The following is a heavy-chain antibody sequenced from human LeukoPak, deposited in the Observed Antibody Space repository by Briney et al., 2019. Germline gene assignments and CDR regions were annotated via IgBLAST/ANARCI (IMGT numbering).Heavy chain of an antibody. CDR2: IILNTGAP. D-gene: IGHD1-26*01. CDR1: EYSFSDYY. Sequence: ASVKVSCKASEYSFSDYYIYWVRQAPGHGLEWMGWIILNTGAPNYAPKFQGGVTMTRDTSIKTAYMELNRLTSDDMAVYYCVRDKEEVGEDAFDMWGQGTMVIVSS. CDR3: VRDKEEVGEDAFDM. J-gene: IGHJ3*02. V-gene: IGHV1-2*02.